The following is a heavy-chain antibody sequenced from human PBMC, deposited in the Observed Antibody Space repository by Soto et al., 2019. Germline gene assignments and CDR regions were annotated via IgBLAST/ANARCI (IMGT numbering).Heavy chain of an antibody. J-gene: IGHJ5*02. Sequence: GGSLRLSCAASGFTFSSYSMNWVRQAPGKGLEWVSSISSSSSYIYYADSVKGRFTISRDNAKNSLYLQMNSLRAEDTAVYYCAREIPATGFDPWGQGTLVTVSS. CDR1: GFTFSSYS. CDR3: AREIPATGFDP. V-gene: IGHV3-21*01. D-gene: IGHD1-1*01. CDR2: ISSSSSYI.